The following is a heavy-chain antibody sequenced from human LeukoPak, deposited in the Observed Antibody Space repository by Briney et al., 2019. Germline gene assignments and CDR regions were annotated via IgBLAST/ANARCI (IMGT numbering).Heavy chain of an antibody. Sequence: KPGGSLRLSCAASGFSFSSYNMNWVRQAPGKGLEWVSSISSSSSYIYYADSVKGRFTISRDNAKNSLYLQMNSLRAEDTAVYYCARVPLNPYYYMDVWGKGTTVTVSS. CDR1: GFSFSSYN. J-gene: IGHJ6*03. V-gene: IGHV3-21*01. CDR2: ISSSSSYI. CDR3: ARVPLNPYYYMDV.